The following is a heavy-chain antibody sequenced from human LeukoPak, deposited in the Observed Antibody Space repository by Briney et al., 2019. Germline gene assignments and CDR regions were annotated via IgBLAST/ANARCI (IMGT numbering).Heavy chain of an antibody. V-gene: IGHV4-39*01. CDR3: ARCLGHYYDSSGYYYSAY. Sequence: SETLSLTCTVSGGSISSSSYYWGWIRQPPGKGLEWIGSIYYSGSTYYNPSLKSRVTISVDTSKNQFSLRLSSVTAADTAVYYCARCLGHYYDSSGYYYSAYWGQGTLVTVSS. D-gene: IGHD3-22*01. CDR2: IYYSGST. CDR1: GGSISSSSYY. J-gene: IGHJ4*02.